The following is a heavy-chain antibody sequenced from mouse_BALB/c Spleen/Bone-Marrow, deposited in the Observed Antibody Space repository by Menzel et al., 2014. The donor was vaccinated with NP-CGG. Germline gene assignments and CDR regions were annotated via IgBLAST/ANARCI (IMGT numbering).Heavy chain of an antibody. D-gene: IGHD1-2*01. J-gene: IGHJ2*01. V-gene: IGHV2-9*02. CDR2: IWAGGST. Sequence: VNLVESGPGLVAPSQSLSITCTVSGFSLTNYGLHWVRQPPGKGLEWLGVIWAGGSTNYNSALMSRLSISKDNSKSQVFLKMHSLQTDDTAMYYCARDRNSLLRLRYFDFWGQGTTLTASS. CDR1: GFSLTNYG. CDR3: ARDRNSLLRLRYFDF.